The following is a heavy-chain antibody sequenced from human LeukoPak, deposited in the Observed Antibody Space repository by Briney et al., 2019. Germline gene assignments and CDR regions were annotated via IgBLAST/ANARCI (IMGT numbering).Heavy chain of an antibody. D-gene: IGHD2-15*01. J-gene: IGHJ4*02. CDR1: GGSISSYY. Sequence: SETLSLTCTVSGGSISSYYWSWIRQPPGKGLEWIGRIYTGESTNYSPSLKSRVTISADTSKNQFSLKLSSLTAADTAVYYCARMLYCRGGSCSWYYFDYWGQGTLVTVSS. CDR2: IYTGEST. V-gene: IGHV4-4*08. CDR3: ARMLYCRGGSCSWYYFDY.